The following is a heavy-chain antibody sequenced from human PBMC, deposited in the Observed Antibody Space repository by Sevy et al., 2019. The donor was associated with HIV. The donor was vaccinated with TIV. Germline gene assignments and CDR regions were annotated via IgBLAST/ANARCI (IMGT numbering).Heavy chain of an antibody. J-gene: IGHJ4*02. CDR3: ARVQATIVATIDYFDY. Sequence: GGSLRLSCAASGFTFSSYSMNWVRQAPGKGLEWVANIKQDGSEKYYVDSVKGRFTISRDNAKNSLYLQMNSLRAEDTAVYYCARVQATIVATIDYFDYWGQGTLVTVSS. V-gene: IGHV3-7*01. CDR2: IKQDGSEK. D-gene: IGHD5-12*01. CDR1: GFTFSSYS.